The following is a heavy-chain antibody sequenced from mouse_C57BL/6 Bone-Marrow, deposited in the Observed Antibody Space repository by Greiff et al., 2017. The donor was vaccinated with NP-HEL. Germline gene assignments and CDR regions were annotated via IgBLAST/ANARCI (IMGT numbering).Heavy chain of an antibody. D-gene: IGHD2-4*01. J-gene: IGHJ2*01. CDR3: ARALYYDYDVGNYFDY. Sequence: VQLQQSGGGLVQPGESLKLSCESNEYEFPSHDMSWVRKTPEKRLELVAAINSDGGSTYYPDTMERRFIISRDNTKKTLYLQMSSLKSEDTALYYCARALYYDYDVGNYFDYWGQGTTLTVSS. CDR1: EYEFPSHD. V-gene: IGHV5-2*01. CDR2: INSDGGST.